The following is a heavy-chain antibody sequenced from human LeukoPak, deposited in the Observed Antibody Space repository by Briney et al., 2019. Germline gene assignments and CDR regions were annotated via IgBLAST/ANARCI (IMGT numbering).Heavy chain of an antibody. J-gene: IGHJ5*02. CDR1: GFTFSSYW. CDR3: AKADSSSWYPYNWFDP. V-gene: IGHV3-74*01. Sequence: PGGSLRLSCAASGFTFSSYWMHWVRQAPGKGLVWVSRINSDGSSTSYADSVKGRFTVSRDNAKNSLYLQMNSLRAEDTALYYCAKADSSSWYPYNWFDPWGQGTLVTVSS. CDR2: INSDGSST. D-gene: IGHD6-13*01.